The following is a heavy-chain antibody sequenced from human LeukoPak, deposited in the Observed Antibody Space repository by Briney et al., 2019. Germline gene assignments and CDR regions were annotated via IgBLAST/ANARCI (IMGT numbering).Heavy chain of an antibody. CDR2: IYYSGST. CDR3: ARGVQTSVAASLIPTLYYFDY. D-gene: IGHD2-15*01. J-gene: IGHJ4*02. Sequence: SETLSLTCTVSGGSISSYYWSWIRQPPGKGQEWSGYIYYSGSTNYNPSLKSRVTISVDTFKNQFSLKLSSVTAADTAVYYCARGVQTSVAASLIPTLYYFDYWGQGTLVTVSS. V-gene: IGHV4-59*01. CDR1: GGSISSYY.